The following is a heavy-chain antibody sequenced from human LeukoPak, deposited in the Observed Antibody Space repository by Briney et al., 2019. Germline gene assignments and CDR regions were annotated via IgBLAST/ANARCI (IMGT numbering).Heavy chain of an antibody. CDR2: INPNSDGT. Sequence: ASVKVSCKVSGYTLTELSMHWVRQAPGQGLEWMGWINPNSDGTNYAQKFQGRVTMTRDTSISTAYMELSRLRSDDTAVYYCARASVDRRIDYWGQGTLVTVSS. CDR1: GYTLTELS. D-gene: IGHD3-22*01. CDR3: ARASVDRRIDY. J-gene: IGHJ4*02. V-gene: IGHV1-2*02.